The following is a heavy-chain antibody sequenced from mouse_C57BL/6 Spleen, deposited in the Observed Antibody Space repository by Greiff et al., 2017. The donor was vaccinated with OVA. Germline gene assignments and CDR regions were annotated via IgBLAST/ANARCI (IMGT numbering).Heavy chain of an antibody. CDR1: GYSFTDYN. CDR2: INPNYGTT. CDR3: AREDYYGSSFDY. Sequence: EVKPQESGPELVKPGASVKISCKASGYSFTDYNMNWVKQSNGKSLEWIGVINPNYGTTSYNQKFKGKATLTVDQSSSTAYMQLNSLTSEDSAVYYCAREDYYGSSFDYWGQGTTLTVSS. V-gene: IGHV1-39*01. D-gene: IGHD1-1*01. J-gene: IGHJ2*01.